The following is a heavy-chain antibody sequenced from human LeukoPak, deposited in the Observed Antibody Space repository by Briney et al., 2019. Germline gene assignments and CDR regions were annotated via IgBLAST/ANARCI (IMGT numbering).Heavy chain of an antibody. CDR2: IYYSGST. J-gene: IGHJ4*02. D-gene: IGHD6-13*01. CDR3: ARTMDSSSWYGARDY. CDR1: GGSISSAY. Sequence: SETLSLTCTVAGGSISSAYWSWIRQPPGKGLEWIGSIYYSGSTYYNPSLKSRVTISVDTSKNQFSLKLSSVTAADTAVYYCARTMDSSSWYGARDYWGQGTLVTVSS. V-gene: IGHV4-59*05.